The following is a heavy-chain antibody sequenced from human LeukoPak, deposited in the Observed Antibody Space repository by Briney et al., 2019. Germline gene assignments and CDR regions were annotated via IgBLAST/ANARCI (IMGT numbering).Heavy chain of an antibody. D-gene: IGHD6-13*01. CDR2: IKQDGSEK. Sequence: GGSLRLSCAASGFTFSSYWMSWVRQAPGKGLEWVANIKQDGSEKYYVDSVKGRFTISRDNAKNSLYLQMNSLRAEDTAVYYCGRDVIAGVVSWDYYYYYRDVGEKGP. CDR3: GRDVIAGVVSWDYYYYYRDV. J-gene: IGHJ6*03. V-gene: IGHV3-7*01. CDR1: GFTFSSYW.